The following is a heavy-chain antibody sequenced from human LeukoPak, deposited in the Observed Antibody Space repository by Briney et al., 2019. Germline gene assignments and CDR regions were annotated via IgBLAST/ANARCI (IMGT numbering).Heavy chain of an antibody. CDR2: ISGSGGST. J-gene: IGHJ4*02. Sequence: GGSLRLSCAASGFTFSSYAMSWVRQAPGKGLEWVSAISGSGGSTYYADSVKGRFTISRDTSKTTLYLQMNSLRAEDTAVYYCANPYYYDSSGYDDYWGQGTLVTVSS. D-gene: IGHD3-22*01. CDR1: GFTFSSYA. CDR3: ANPYYYDSSGYDDY. V-gene: IGHV3-23*01.